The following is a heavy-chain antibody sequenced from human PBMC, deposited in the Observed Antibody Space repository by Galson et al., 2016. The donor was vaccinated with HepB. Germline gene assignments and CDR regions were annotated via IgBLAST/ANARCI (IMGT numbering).Heavy chain of an antibody. J-gene: IGHJ6*04. V-gene: IGHV3-23*01. Sequence: LRLSCAASGFTFRNYGMTWVRQAPGKGLEVVSSISRSGDSTDYADSVKGRFTISRDNSKNTLSLQMNSLTADDTAIYYCVQGSTAPAVWGKGTTVTASS. D-gene: IGHD2-2*01. CDR1: GFTFRNYG. CDR3: VQGSTAPAV. CDR2: ISRSGDST.